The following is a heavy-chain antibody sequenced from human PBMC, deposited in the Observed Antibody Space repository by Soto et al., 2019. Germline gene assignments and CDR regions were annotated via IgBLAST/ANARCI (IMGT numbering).Heavy chain of an antibody. V-gene: IGHV3-23*01. D-gene: IGHD2-21*01. CDR3: AKDSKILTVVIFYFDY. Sequence: PGGSLRLSCAASGFTFSSYAMSWVRQAPGKGLEWVSAISGSGGSTYYADSVKGRFTISRDNSKNTLYLQMNSLRAEDTAVYYCAKDSKILTVVIFYFDYWGQGTLVTVSS. CDR1: GFTFSSYA. J-gene: IGHJ4*02. CDR2: ISGSGGST.